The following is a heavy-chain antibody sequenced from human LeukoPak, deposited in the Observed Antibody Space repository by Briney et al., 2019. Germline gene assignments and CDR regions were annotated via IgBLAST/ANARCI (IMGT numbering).Heavy chain of an antibody. Sequence: SETLSLTCTVSGGSIRSSSYYWGWIRQPPGKGLEWIGSIYYSGSTNYKPSLRSRVTISVDTSKNQFSLKLSSVTAADTAIYYCATNLGYSSLHYWGRGALVTVSS. CDR1: GGSIRSSSYY. CDR3: ATNLGYSSLHY. V-gene: IGHV4-39*01. J-gene: IGHJ4*02. D-gene: IGHD6-13*01. CDR2: IYYSGST.